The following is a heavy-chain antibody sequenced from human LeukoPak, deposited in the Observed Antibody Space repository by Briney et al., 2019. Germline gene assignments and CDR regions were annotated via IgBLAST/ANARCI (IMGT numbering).Heavy chain of an antibody. D-gene: IGHD4-17*01. J-gene: IGHJ3*02. Sequence: SETLSLTCTVSGGSISSGSYYWSWIRQPAGKGLEWIGRIYTSGSTNYNPSLKSRVTISVDTSKNQFSLKLSSVTAADTAVYYCARDWDGEISMGAFDIWGQGTMVTVSS. CDR3: ARDWDGEISMGAFDI. CDR2: IYTSGST. CDR1: GGSISSGSYY. V-gene: IGHV4-61*02.